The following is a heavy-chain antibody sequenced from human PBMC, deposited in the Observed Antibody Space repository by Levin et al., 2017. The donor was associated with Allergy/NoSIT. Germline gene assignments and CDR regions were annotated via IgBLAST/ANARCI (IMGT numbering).Heavy chain of an antibody. J-gene: IGHJ6*02. Sequence: GESLKISCAASGFTFSRYDMHWVRHVTGKGLEWVSSIGTAGDTYYPGSVKGRFTISRENAKNSFYLQMNSLRAGDTAVYYCARSDEGGMDVWGQGTTVTVSS. CDR2: IGTAGDT. CDR3: ARSDEGGMDV. V-gene: IGHV3-13*01. CDR1: GFTFSRYD.